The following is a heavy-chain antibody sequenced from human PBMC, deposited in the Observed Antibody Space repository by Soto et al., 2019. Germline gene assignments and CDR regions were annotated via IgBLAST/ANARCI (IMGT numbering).Heavy chain of an antibody. CDR3: ATLHHYYDSSGYHNWFDP. D-gene: IGHD3-22*01. CDR2: LDPEDGET. V-gene: IGHV1-24*01. J-gene: IGHJ5*02. Sequence: ASVKVSCKVSGYTLTELSMHWVRQAPGKGLEWMGGLDPEDGETIYAQKFQGRVTMTEDTSTDTAYMELSSLRSEDTAVYYCATLHHYYDSSGYHNWFDPWGHGTLVTVSS. CDR1: GYTLTELS.